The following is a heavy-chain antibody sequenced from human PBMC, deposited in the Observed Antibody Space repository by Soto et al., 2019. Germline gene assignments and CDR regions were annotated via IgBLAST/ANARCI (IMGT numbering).Heavy chain of an antibody. J-gene: IGHJ5*02. CDR1: GFTFTSSA. CDR3: AAETMGAKNWFDP. D-gene: IGHD1-26*01. CDR2: IVVGSGNT. Sequence: SVKVSFKASGFTFTSSAMQWVRQARGQRLEWIGWIVVGSGNTNYPQKFQERVTITRDMSTSTAYMELSSLRSEDTAVYYCAAETMGAKNWFDPWGQGTLVTVSS. V-gene: IGHV1-58*02.